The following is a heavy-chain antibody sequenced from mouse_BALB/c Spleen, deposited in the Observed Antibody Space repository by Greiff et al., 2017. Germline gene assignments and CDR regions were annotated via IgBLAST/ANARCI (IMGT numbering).Heavy chain of an antibody. CDR1: GYAFSSSW. CDR2: IYPGDGDT. D-gene: IGHD2-2*01. CDR3: ARWGYPFDY. Sequence: QVQLKQSGPELVKPGASVKISCKASGYAFSSSWMNWVKQRPGQGLEWIGRIYPGDGDTNYNGKFKGKATLTADKSSSTAYMQLSSLTSVDSAVYFCARWGYPFDYWGQGTTLTVSS. V-gene: IGHV1-82*01. J-gene: IGHJ2*01.